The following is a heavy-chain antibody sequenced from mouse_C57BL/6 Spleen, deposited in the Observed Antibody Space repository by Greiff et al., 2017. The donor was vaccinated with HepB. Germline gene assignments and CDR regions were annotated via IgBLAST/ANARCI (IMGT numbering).Heavy chain of an antibody. CDR1: GFTFSDYY. V-gene: IGHV5-16*01. D-gene: IGHD2-5*01. CDR2: INYDGSST. J-gene: IGHJ3*01. Sequence: DVKLVESEGGLVQPGRSMKLSCTASGFTFSDYYMAWVRQVPEKGLEWVANINYDGSSTYYLDSLKSRFIISRDNAKNILYLQMSSLKSEDTATYYCARDDYSNPFAYWGQGTLVTVSA. CDR3: ARDDYSNPFAY.